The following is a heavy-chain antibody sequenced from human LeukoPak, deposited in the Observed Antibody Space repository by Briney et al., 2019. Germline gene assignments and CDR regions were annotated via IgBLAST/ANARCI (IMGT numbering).Heavy chain of an antibody. CDR2: IYYSGST. V-gene: IGHV4-59*05. Sequence: SGSLSLTCTVSVGSISSYYWSWIRQPPGKGGEWVGSIYYSGSTYYNPSLKSRVTISVDTTKNQFSLMLSSVTAAHTALYYCARHQAGEFYYCGHGALLTASS. CDR3: ARHQAGEFYY. D-gene: IGHD6-13*01. J-gene: IGHJ4*01. CDR1: VGSISSYY.